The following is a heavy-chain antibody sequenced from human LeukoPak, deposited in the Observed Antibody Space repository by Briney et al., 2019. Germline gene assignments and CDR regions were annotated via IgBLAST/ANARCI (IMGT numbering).Heavy chain of an antibody. CDR3: ARGPIEKVVAGTFFGH. CDR1: GFIFSNYA. V-gene: IGHV3-53*01. Sequence: QPGGSLRLSCAVSGFIFSNYAMNWVRQAPGKGLEWVSVIYSGGSTDYADSVKDRFTISRDASKNTVFLQMNSLRVEGTAVYQCARGPIEKVVAGTFFGHWGQGTVVTVSS. J-gene: IGHJ4*02. D-gene: IGHD6-19*01. CDR2: IYSGGST.